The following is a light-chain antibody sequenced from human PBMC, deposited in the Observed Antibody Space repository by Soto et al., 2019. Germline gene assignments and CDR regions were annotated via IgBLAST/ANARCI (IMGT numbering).Light chain of an antibody. J-gene: IGKJ1*01. V-gene: IGKV3-15*01. CDR2: GAS. CDR1: QSVSSN. Sequence: EIVMTQSPATLSVSPGERATLSCRASQSVSSNLAWYQQKPGQAPRLLIYGASTRATGIPARFSGSGSGTEFTLTISSLQSEDFAVYYCQQYNNLPPGGFGQGTKVEIK. CDR3: QQYNNLPPGG.